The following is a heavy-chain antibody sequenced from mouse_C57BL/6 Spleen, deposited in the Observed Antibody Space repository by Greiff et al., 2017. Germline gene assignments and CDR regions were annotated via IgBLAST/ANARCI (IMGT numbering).Heavy chain of an antibody. Sequence: EVQRVESGGGLVQPGGSLKLSCAASGFTFSDYYMYWVRQTPEKRLEWVAYISNGGGSTYYTDTVKGRFTISRDNAKNTLYLQMSRLKSEDKAVYYCARQMGSYFDYWGQGTTLTVSS. CDR1: GFTFSDYY. D-gene: IGHD3-1*01. CDR3: ARQMGSYFDY. CDR2: ISNGGGST. V-gene: IGHV5-12*01. J-gene: IGHJ2*01.